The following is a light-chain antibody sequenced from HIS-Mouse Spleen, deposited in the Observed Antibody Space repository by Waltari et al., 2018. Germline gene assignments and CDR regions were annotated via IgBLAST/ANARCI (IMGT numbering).Light chain of an antibody. CDR1: SSDVGGYNY. CDR3: SSYTSSSTF. CDR2: EVS. V-gene: IGLV2-14*01. Sequence: QSALTQPASVSGSPGQSITISCTGTSSDVGGYNYGPWYQQHPGKAPKLMIYEVSNRPSGVSNRFSGSKSGNTASLTISGLQAEDEADYYCSSYTSSSTFFGTGTKVTVL. J-gene: IGLJ1*01.